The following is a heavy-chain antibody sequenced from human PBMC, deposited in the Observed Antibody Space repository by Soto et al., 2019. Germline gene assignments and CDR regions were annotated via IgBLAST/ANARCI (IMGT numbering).Heavy chain of an antibody. D-gene: IGHD3-22*01. CDR3: ARGYYYESSGSYSDAFDI. CDR2: IYYSGST. Sequence: QVQLQESGPGLVTPSETLSLTCTVSGGSISSYYWSWIRQPPGKGLEWIGYIYYSGSTNYNPSLKSRVTISVDTSRNQFFLKLSSVTAADTAVYYCARGYYYESSGSYSDAFDIWGQGTMVTVSS. J-gene: IGHJ3*02. CDR1: GGSISSYY. V-gene: IGHV4-59*12.